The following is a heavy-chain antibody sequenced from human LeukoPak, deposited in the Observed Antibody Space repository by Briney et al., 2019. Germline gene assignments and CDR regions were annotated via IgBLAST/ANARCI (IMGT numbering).Heavy chain of an antibody. CDR3: AAYLAVSPKSLTP. D-gene: IGHD6-19*01. CDR1: GGSISSYY. V-gene: IGHV4-59*01. Sequence: SETLSLTCTVSGGSISSYYWSRIRQPPGEGLEWIGYSHSSADTQYNPSLKSRVTISVDTSRNQFSLKLTSVTAADTAVYYCAAYLAVSPKSLTPWGQGTLVTVSS. J-gene: IGHJ5*02. CDR2: SHSSADT.